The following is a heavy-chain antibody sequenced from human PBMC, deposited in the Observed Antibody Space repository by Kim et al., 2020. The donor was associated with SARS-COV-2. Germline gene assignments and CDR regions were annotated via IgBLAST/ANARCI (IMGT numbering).Heavy chain of an antibody. Sequence: GGSLRLSCAASGFTFSSYAMHWVRQAPGKGLEWVAVISYDGSNKYYADSVKGRFTISRDNSKNTLYLQMNSLRAEDTAVYYCARATTANYYYGMDVWAQGTTVPVS. CDR2: ISYDGSNK. J-gene: IGHJ6*02. CDR3: ARATTANYYYGMDV. V-gene: IGHV3-30-3*01. D-gene: IGHD4-4*01. CDR1: GFTFSSYA.